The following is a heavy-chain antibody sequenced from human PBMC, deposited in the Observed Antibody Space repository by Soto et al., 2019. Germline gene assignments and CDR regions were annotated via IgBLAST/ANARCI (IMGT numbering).Heavy chain of an antibody. J-gene: IGHJ6*02. CDR2: IKSKTDGGTT. CDR3: TTKYCSSTSCYGYYYYYGMDV. D-gene: IGHD2-2*01. CDR1: GYTFSNAW. V-gene: IGHV3-15*07. Sequence: EVQLVESGGGLVKPGGCLRLSCAASGYTFSNAWMNWVRQAPGKGLEWVGRIKSKTDGGTTDYAAPVKGRFTISRDDSKNTLYLQMNSLKTEDTAVYYCTTKYCSSTSCYGYYYYYGMDVWGLGTTVTVSS.